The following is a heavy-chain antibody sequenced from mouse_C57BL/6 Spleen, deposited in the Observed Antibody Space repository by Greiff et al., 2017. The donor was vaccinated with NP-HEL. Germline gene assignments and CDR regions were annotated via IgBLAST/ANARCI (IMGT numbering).Heavy chain of an antibody. J-gene: IGHJ2*01. CDR1: GYSITSGYY. CDR3: ARDPYYGSSYNFDY. D-gene: IGHD1-1*01. CDR2: ISYDGSN. Sequence: ESGPGLVKPSQSLSLTCSVTGYSITSGYYWNWIRQFPGNKLEWMGYISYDGSNNYNPSLKNRISITRDTSKNQFFLKLNSVTTEDTATYYCARDPYYGSSYNFDYWGQGTTLTVSS. V-gene: IGHV3-6*01.